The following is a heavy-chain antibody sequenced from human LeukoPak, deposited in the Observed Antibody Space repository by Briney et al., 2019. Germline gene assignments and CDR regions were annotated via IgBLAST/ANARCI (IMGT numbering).Heavy chain of an antibody. V-gene: IGHV3-30-3*02. CDR1: GFTFTSYA. J-gene: IGHJ6*02. CDR2: ISYDGSNK. CDR3: AKDDGYSYGYRNGMDV. Sequence: GRSLRLSCAASGFTFTSYAMHWVRQAPGKGLEWVAVISYDGSNKYYADSVKGRFTISRDNSKNTLYLQMNSLRAEDTAVYYCAKDDGYSYGYRNGMDVWGQGTTVTVSS. D-gene: IGHD5-18*01.